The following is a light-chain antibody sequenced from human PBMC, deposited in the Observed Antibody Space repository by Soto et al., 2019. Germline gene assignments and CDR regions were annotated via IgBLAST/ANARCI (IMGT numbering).Light chain of an antibody. CDR1: SSDVGGYNY. CDR3: CSYAGSYTFDV. J-gene: IGLJ1*01. Sequence: ALTQPRSVSGSPGQSVTISCTGTSSDVGGYNYVSWYQQHPGKAPKLMIYDVSKRPSGVPDRFSGPKSGNTASLTISGLQAEDEADYYCCSYAGSYTFDVFGTGTKVTVL. V-gene: IGLV2-11*01. CDR2: DVS.